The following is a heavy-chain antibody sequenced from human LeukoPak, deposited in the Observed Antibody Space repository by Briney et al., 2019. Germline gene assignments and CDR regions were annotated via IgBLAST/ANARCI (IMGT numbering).Heavy chain of an antibody. CDR1: GFTFDEYA. J-gene: IGHJ4*02. D-gene: IGHD3-3*01. CDR3: AKSVGYWSRYPFDY. CDR2: ISGDGGST. V-gene: IGHV3-43*02. Sequence: GGSLRHSCAASGFTFDEYAMHGVRQAPGKGLEWVSLISGDGGSTYYADSVKGRFTISRDNSKNSLYLQMNSLRTEDTALYYCAKSVGYWSRYPFDYWGQRTLVTVSS.